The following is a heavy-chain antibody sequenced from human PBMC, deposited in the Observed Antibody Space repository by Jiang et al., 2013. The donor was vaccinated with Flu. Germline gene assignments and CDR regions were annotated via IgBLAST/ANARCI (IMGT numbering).Heavy chain of an antibody. CDR1: GFTVSDNY. D-gene: IGHD3-22*01. J-gene: IGHJ6*02. Sequence: QLVESGGGLVQPGGSLRLSCAASGFTVSDNYMTWVRQSPGKGLEWVSVIDSGDRTYYADSVKGRFTISRHNSKNTVFLEMKSLRVEDSAVYFCARERYYDASGYYYYYYGVDVWGQGTTVTVSS. CDR2: IDSGDRT. V-gene: IGHV3-53*04. CDR3: ARERYYDASGYYYYYYGVDV.